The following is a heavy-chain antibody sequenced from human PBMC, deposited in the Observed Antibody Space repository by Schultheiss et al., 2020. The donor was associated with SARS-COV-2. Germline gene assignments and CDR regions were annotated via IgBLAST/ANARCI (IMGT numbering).Heavy chain of an antibody. CDR1: GGSVRSSSYY. V-gene: IGHV4-39*01. D-gene: IGHD6-6*01. Sequence: SETLSLTCAVSGGSVRSSSYYWDWIRQPPGKGLEWIGSIYYSGSTYYNPSLKSRVTISVDTSKNQFSLKLSSVTAADTAVYYCARLIKGSSSAYYGMDVWGQGTTVTVSS. CDR2: IYYSGST. CDR3: ARLIKGSSSAYYGMDV. J-gene: IGHJ6*02.